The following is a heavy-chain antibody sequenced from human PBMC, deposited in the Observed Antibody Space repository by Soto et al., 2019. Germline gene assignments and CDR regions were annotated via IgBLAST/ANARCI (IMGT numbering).Heavy chain of an antibody. CDR3: ARGAYGLYYFDY. Sequence: ASVKVSCKASGGTFSSYASSWVRQAPGQGLEWMGGIIPIFGTANYAQKFQGRVTITADESTRTAYMELSSLRSEDTAVYSCARGAYGLYYFDYWGQGTLVTVSS. J-gene: IGHJ4*02. CDR2: IIPIFGTA. D-gene: IGHD3-16*01. V-gene: IGHV1-69*13. CDR1: GGTFSSYA.